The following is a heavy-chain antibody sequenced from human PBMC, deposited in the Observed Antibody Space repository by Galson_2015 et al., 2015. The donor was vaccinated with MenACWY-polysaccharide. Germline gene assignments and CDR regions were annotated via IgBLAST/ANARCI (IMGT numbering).Heavy chain of an antibody. J-gene: IGHJ6*02. CDR3: ARTYCDRTNCYGMDV. V-gene: IGHV3-30-3*01. CDR1: GFTFSTYA. D-gene: IGHD2/OR15-2a*01. CDR2: ISYDGSNK. Sequence: SLRLSCAASGFTFSTYAMHWVRQAPGKGLEWVAVISYDGSNKYYADSVKGRFTVSRDNSKNTLYLQMNSLRAEDTAVYYCARTYCDRTNCYGMDVWDQGTTVTVS.